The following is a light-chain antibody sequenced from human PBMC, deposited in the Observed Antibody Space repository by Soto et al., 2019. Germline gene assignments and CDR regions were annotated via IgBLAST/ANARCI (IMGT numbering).Light chain of an antibody. CDR1: QALRND. CDR3: LQDYSSWT. J-gene: IGKJ1*01. Sequence: AIKMTQSPSSLSASVGDRVTITCRASQALRNDLGWYQQKTGRAPKLLIYGASRLQSGVPSRFSGSGSGTDFTLTISSLQPEDFATYYCLQDYSSWTFGQGTKVEIK. V-gene: IGKV1-6*01. CDR2: GAS.